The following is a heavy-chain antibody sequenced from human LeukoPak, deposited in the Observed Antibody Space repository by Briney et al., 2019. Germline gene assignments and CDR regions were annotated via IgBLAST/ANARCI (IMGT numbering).Heavy chain of an antibody. CDR1: GGTFSSYA. D-gene: IGHD1-26*01. J-gene: IGHJ4*02. Sequence: SSVKVSCKASGGTFSSYAISWVRQAPGQGLEWMGGIIPIFGTANYAQKFQGRVTITANESTSTAYMELSSLRSEYTAVYYCARVGLRELLGYFDYWGQGTLVTVSS. CDR2: IIPIFGTA. CDR3: ARVGLRELLGYFDY. V-gene: IGHV1-69*01.